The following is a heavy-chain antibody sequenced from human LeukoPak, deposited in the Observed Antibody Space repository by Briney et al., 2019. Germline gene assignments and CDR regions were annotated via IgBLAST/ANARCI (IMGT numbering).Heavy chain of an antibody. CDR1: GFTFSSYS. V-gene: IGHV3-21*01. CDR2: ISSSSSYI. Sequence: GGSLRLSCAASGFTFSSYSMNWVRQAPGKGLEWVSSISSSSSYIYYADSVKGRFTISRDNAKNSLYLQMNSPRAEDTAVYYCARDYGDIQDYGMDVWGQGTTVTVSS. CDR3: ARDYGDIQDYGMDV. J-gene: IGHJ6*02. D-gene: IGHD4-17*01.